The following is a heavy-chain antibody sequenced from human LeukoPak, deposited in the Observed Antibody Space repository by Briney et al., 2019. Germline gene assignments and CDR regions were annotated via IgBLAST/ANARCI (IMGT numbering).Heavy chain of an antibody. D-gene: IGHD4-23*01. Sequence: SETLSLTCTGSGGSISSYYWSWIRQPPGKGLEWIGYIYYSGSTNYNPSLKSRVTISVDTSKNQFSLKLSSVTAADTAVYYCARLVRNYFDYWGQGTLVTVSS. CDR3: ARLVRNYFDY. CDR1: GGSISSYY. CDR2: IYYSGST. V-gene: IGHV4-59*08. J-gene: IGHJ4*02.